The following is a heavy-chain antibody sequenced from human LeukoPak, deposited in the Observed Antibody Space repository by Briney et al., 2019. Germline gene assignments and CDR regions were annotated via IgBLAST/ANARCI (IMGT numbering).Heavy chain of an antibody. CDR1: GFTFSSYG. CDR2: IWYDGSNK. J-gene: IGHJ4*02. D-gene: IGHD3-22*01. V-gene: IGHV3-33*01. CDR3: ARGEGGSGYPPIDY. Sequence: PGGSLRLSCAASGFTFSSYGMHWVRQAPGKGLEWVAVIWYDGSNKYYADSVKGRFTISRDNSKNTLYLQMNSLRAEDTAVYYCARGEGGSGYPPIDYWGQGTLVTVSS.